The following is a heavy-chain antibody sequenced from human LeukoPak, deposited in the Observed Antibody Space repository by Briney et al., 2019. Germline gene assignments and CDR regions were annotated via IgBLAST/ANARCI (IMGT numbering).Heavy chain of an antibody. CDR1: GYTFTGYY. V-gene: IGHV1-2*02. Sequence: GASVKVSCKASGYTFTGYYMHWVRQAPGQGLEWMGWINPNSGGTNYAQKFQGRVTMTRDTSISTAYMELSRLRSDDTAVYYCARDGDYASYYFYYMDVWGKGTTVTVSS. CDR3: ARDGDYASYYFYYMDV. CDR2: INPNSGGT. D-gene: IGHD4-17*01. J-gene: IGHJ6*03.